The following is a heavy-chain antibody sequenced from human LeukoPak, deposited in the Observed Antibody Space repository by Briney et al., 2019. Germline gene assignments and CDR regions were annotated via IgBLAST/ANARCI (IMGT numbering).Heavy chain of an antibody. Sequence: SETLSLTCTVSGVSISSGNYYWTWIRQHPGKGLEWIGCLHPTGSTHYNPSLKGRLSISVGTSKNQFSLRLNSVTAADTAVYYCVKDRGDYGGDPGYFDYWGQGTHVTVSS. CDR3: VKDRGDYGGDPGYFDY. D-gene: IGHD4-17*01. J-gene: IGHJ4*02. CDR1: GVSISSGNYY. CDR2: LHPTGST. V-gene: IGHV4-31*03.